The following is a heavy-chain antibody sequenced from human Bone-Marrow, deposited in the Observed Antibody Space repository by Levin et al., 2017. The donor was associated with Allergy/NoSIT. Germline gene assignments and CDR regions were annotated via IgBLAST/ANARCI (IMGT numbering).Heavy chain of an antibody. D-gene: IGHD4-11*01. J-gene: IGHJ6*02. CDR1: GGSINTNY. CDR2: ITYYGSP. V-gene: IGHV4-59*12. Sequence: GSLRLSCTVSGGSINTNYWGWIRQSPDKGLEWIGYITYYGSPKYNPSLKNRVTMSVDTSKSQFSLQLTSVAAADTAVYYCARLGVDMVSPSWGLYDYKYLGLDVWGQGTPVIVSS. CDR3: ARLGVDMVSPSWGLYDYKYLGLDV.